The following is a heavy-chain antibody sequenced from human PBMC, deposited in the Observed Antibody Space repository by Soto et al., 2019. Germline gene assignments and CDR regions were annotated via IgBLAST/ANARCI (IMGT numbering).Heavy chain of an antibody. D-gene: IGHD2-2*01. CDR2: ISSSSSYI. J-gene: IGHJ6*02. Sequence: GGSLRLSCAASGFTFSSYSMNWVRQAPGKGLEWVSCISSSSSYIYYADSVKGRFTISRDNAKNSLYLQMNSLRAEDTAVYYWARALDQLLGGMDVWGQGATVTVSS. V-gene: IGHV3-21*01. CDR1: GFTFSSYS. CDR3: ARALDQLLGGMDV.